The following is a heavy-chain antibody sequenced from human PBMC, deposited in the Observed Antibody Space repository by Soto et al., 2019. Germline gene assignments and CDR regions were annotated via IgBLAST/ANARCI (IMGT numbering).Heavy chain of an antibody. CDR3: ATNYAYYYYYGMDV. V-gene: IGHV4-39*01. Sequence: SETLSLTCTVSGGSISSSSYYWGWIRQPPGKGLEWIGSIYYSGSTYYNPSLKCRVTISVDTSKNQFSLKLSSVTAADTAVYYCATNYAYYYYYGMDVWGQGTTVTVSS. J-gene: IGHJ6*02. CDR2: IYYSGST. D-gene: IGHD4-4*01. CDR1: GGSISSSSYY.